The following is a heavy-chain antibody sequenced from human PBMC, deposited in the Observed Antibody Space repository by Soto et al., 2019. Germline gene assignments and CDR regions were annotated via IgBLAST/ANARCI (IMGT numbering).Heavy chain of an antibody. CDR3: ARACSRASCDDVFDS. D-gene: IGHD2-2*01. CDR1: GGSISSYY. Sequence: KASETLSLTCTVSGGSISSYYWSWIRQPAGKGLQWIGRIYTSGSTNYNPSLKSRVTMSVDTSKNHFSLKLSSVTAADTAVYYCARACSRASCDDVFDSLGQGTLVTFSS. V-gene: IGHV4-4*07. CDR2: IYTSGST. J-gene: IGHJ4*02.